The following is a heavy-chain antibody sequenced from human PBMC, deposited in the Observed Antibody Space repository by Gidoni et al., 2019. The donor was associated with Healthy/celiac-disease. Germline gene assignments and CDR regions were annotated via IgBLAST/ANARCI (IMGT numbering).Heavy chain of an antibody. CDR3: ARSLTVTQNDY. CDR1: GYTFTSYD. J-gene: IGHJ4*02. D-gene: IGHD4-4*01. V-gene: IGHV1-8*01. CDR2: MNPNSGST. Sequence: QLQLVQSGAEVKKPGASVRVSCKASGYTFTSYDINWVRQATGQGLEWMGWMNPNSGSTGYAKKFQGRGTMTRNTSISTAYMERSSLRSEETAVYYCARSLTVTQNDYWGQGTLVTVSS.